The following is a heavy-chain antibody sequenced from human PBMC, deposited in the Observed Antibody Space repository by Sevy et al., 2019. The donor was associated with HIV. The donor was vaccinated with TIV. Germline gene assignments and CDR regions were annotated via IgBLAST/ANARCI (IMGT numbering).Heavy chain of an antibody. D-gene: IGHD4-17*01. Sequence: GGSLRLSCAASGFTFSSYGMHWVRQAPGKGLEWVAVISYDGSNKYYADSVKGRFTISRDNSKNTLYLQMNSLRAEDTAVYYCVKDRYGDYYYFDYWGQGTLVTVSS. CDR3: VKDRYGDYYYFDY. V-gene: IGHV3-30*18. J-gene: IGHJ4*02. CDR2: ISYDGSNK. CDR1: GFTFSSYG.